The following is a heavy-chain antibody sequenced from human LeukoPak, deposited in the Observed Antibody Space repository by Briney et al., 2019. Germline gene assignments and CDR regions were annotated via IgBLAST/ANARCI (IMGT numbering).Heavy chain of an antibody. J-gene: IGHJ4*02. CDR3: AKALGDYYFDY. V-gene: IGHV3-23*01. Sequence: GGSLRLSCAASGFTFGGFNMNWVRQAPGKGLEWVSSISAGGGSPYYADSVKGRFTISRDNSKNTLYLQMNSLRVEDTAVYYCAKALGDYYFDYWGQGTLVTVSS. CDR2: ISAGGGSP. CDR1: GFTFGGFN.